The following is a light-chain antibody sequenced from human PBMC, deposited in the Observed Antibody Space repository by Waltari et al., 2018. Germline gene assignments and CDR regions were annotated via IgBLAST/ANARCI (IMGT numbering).Light chain of an antibody. Sequence: QTVVTQEPSLSVYPGGTVTLTCTLSSGSLSTTSYATWYQQPPGQAPRTLVYKGNSRSSGVPDRFSGSILGNKAALTITGAQADDECDYYCSLYMGSGIWVFGGGTKLTVL. CDR3: SLYMGSGIWV. V-gene: IGLV8-61*01. CDR2: KGN. J-gene: IGLJ3*02. CDR1: SGSLSTTSY.